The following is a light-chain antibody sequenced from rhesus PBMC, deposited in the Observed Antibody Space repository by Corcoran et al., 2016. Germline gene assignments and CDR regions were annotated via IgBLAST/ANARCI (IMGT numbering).Light chain of an antibody. CDR1: ESVSHY. Sequence: DIQMTQSPSSLSASVGDRVTITCRASESVSHYFNWYQQKPGKAPNLLIYKASTVQSGVPSRFSGSGSGTDFTFTLSSLQPEDVATYYFQHGYGTPPTFGGGTKVELK. V-gene: IGKV1-74*01. CDR2: KAS. CDR3: QHGYGTPPT. J-gene: IGKJ4*01.